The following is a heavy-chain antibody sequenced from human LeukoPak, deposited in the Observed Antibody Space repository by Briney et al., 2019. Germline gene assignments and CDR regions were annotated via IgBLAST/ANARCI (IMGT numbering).Heavy chain of an antibody. V-gene: IGHV3-11*04. Sequence: PGGSLRLSCATSGFTFSDYYMNWIRQAPGKGLEWISYISSTSNTIHYAGSVRGRFTVSWDNTKNSLYLQMNSLRADDTAVYYCARGRRIVGTVPPDYWGQGTLVTVSS. CDR2: ISSTSNTI. CDR1: GFTFSDYY. D-gene: IGHD1-26*01. J-gene: IGHJ4*02. CDR3: ARGRRIVGTVPPDY.